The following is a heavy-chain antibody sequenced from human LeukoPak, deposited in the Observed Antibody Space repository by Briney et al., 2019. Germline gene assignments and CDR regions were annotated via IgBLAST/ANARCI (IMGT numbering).Heavy chain of an antibody. J-gene: IGHJ4*02. CDR2: LNEDGTVK. D-gene: IGHD2-15*01. V-gene: IGHV3-7*01. Sequence: PGGSPRLSCAASGFSFTTNWMHWVRQTPGKRLEWVAELNEDGTVKYYVDSVKGRFTISRDNAKNSLYLQMNRLRAEDTGVYFCANVPRSTVSYWGRGTLVTVSS. CDR1: GFSFTTNW. CDR3: ANVPRSTVSY.